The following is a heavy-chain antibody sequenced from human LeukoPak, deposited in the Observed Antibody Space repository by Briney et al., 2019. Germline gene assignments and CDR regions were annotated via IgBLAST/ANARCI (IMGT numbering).Heavy chain of an antibody. CDR1: GFTFSSYA. D-gene: IGHD2-2*01. CDR3: ARDIVVVPAAPRGCDY. V-gene: IGHV3-23*01. CDR2: ISGSGGST. Sequence: GGSLRLSCAASGFTFSSYAMSWVRQAPGKGLEWVSSISGSGGSTYYADSVKGRFTISRDNSKNTLYLQMNSLRGEDTAIYYCARDIVVVPAAPRGCDYWGQGTLVTVSS. J-gene: IGHJ4*02.